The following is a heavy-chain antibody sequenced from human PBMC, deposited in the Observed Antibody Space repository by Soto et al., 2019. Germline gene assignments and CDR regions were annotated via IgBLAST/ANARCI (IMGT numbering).Heavy chain of an antibody. J-gene: IGHJ3*02. Sequence: PGGSLRLSCAASGFTFSSYSMNWVRQAPGKGLEWVSYISSSSSTIYYADSVKGRFTISRDNAKNSLYLQMNSLRDEDTAVYYCARDGVAIRRGPDAFDIWGQGTMVTVSS. D-gene: IGHD2-21*01. CDR3: ARDGVAIRRGPDAFDI. CDR2: ISSSSSTI. CDR1: GFTFSSYS. V-gene: IGHV3-48*02.